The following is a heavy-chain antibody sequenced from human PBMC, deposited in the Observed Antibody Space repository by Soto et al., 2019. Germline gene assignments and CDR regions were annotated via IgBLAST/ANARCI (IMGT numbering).Heavy chain of an antibody. CDR1: GFTFSSIW. V-gene: IGHV3-74*01. Sequence: EVQLVESGGGLVQPGGSLRLSCAASGFTFSSIWMHWVRQAPGKGLVWVSCINSDGSTTSYADSVKGRLTISRDNAKNTLYLQMNSLTAEDTAVYYCVRDIRWGQGTLVTVSS. CDR2: INSDGSTT. J-gene: IGHJ4*02. CDR3: VRDIR.